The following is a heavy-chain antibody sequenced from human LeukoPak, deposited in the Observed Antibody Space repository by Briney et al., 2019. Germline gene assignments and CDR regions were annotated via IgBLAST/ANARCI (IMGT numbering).Heavy chain of an antibody. CDR3: ARLAKLSSRIVVVPAALNEAYYYGMDV. V-gene: IGHV1-18*04. CDR2: ISAYTGNT. Sequence: GASVKVSSKASGYTFTTYGISWVRHAPGQGLEWMGWISAYTGNTNYAQKLQGRVTMTTDTSTSTAYMQLRSLRSDDTAVYYCARLAKLSSRIVVVPAALNEAYYYGMDVWGKGTTVTVSS. CDR1: GYTFTTYG. D-gene: IGHD2-2*01. J-gene: IGHJ6*04.